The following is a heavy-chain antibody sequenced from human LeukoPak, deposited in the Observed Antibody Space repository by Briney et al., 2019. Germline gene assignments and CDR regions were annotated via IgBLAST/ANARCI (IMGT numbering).Heavy chain of an antibody. D-gene: IGHD3-22*01. V-gene: IGHV3-21*01. J-gene: IGHJ4*02. CDR3: ARYVYDSSGYSSQY. CDR2: ISSRSNDI. CDR1: GFTFSSYA. Sequence: GGSLRLSCVASGFTFSSYAMSWVRQAPRKGLEWVSSISSRSNDIYYLDSVKGRFTISRDNARNSLFLQINSLRGEDTAVYYCARYVYDSSGYSSQYWGQGTLVTVSS.